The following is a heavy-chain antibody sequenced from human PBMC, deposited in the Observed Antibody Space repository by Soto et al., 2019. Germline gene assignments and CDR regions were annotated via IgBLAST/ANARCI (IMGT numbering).Heavy chain of an antibody. CDR2: IYPIDSDT. J-gene: IGHJ6*02. D-gene: IGHD4-17*01. Sequence: GESLKISCKVSGDSFNSNWIAWVRQRPGRGLEWMGIIYPIDSDTRYSPSFQGQVTISVDRSINSAFLQWRSLRASDTATYYCARRSAVTTFYFYGMAVWGQGTTVTAP. CDR3: ARRSAVTTFYFYGMAV. V-gene: IGHV5-51*01. CDR1: GDSFNSNW.